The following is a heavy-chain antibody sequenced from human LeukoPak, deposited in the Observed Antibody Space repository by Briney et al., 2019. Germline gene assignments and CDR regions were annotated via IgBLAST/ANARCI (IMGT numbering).Heavy chain of an antibody. Sequence: SETLSLTCTVSGGSIGTYYWSWVRQSPGKGLEWIGYIYVTGNRYNPYLQSRVTISVDTSRNQFFLKMSSVTAAVTAVYYCARHIGGGIEDMDVWGKGTKVTVSS. V-gene: IGHV4-59*08. CDR3: ARHIGGGIEDMDV. CDR2: IYVTGN. CDR1: GGSIGTYY. D-gene: IGHD3-16*02. J-gene: IGHJ6*03.